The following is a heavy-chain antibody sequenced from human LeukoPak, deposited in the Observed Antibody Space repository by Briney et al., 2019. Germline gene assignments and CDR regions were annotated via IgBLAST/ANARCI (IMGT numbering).Heavy chain of an antibody. CDR2: INPSDSDT. CDR1: GYFFTSYW. Sequence: KRGESLKISCKASGYFFTSYWIGWVRQMPGKGLEWMGIINPSDSDTRYSPSFQGQVTISADKSISTVYLQWGSLKASDTAKYYCAKGYSRVDYWGQGTLVTVSS. V-gene: IGHV5-51*01. J-gene: IGHJ4*02. CDR3: AKGYSRVDY. D-gene: IGHD5-12*01.